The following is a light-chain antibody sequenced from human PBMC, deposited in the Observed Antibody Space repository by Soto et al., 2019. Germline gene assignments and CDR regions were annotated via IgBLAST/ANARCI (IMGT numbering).Light chain of an antibody. CDR2: WAS. CDR3: QQYHSAPLT. Sequence: DIVMTQSPDFLAVSLGERATINCKTSQSVLYTPDNRNYFAWYQQKPGQPPKMLINWASTRASGVPDRFSGSGSGTDFTLTISSLRGEDVAVYYCQQYHSAPLTFGGGTKVEAK. V-gene: IGKV4-1*01. J-gene: IGKJ4*01. CDR1: QSVLYTPDNRNY.